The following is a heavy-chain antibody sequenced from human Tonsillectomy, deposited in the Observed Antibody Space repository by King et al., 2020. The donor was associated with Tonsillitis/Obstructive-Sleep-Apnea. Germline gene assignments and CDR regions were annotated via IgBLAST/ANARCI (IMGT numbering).Heavy chain of an antibody. CDR3: ARAPMVRGVITYYYYGMDV. CDR2: ISAYNGNT. Sequence: VQLVESGAEVKKPGASVKVSCKASGYTFTSYGISWVRQAPGQGLEWMGWISAYNGNTNYAQKLQGRVTMTTDTSTSTAYMELRSLRSDDTAVYYCARAPMVRGVITYYYYGMDVWGQGTTVTVSS. V-gene: IGHV1-18*01. J-gene: IGHJ6*02. D-gene: IGHD3-10*01. CDR1: GYTFTSYG.